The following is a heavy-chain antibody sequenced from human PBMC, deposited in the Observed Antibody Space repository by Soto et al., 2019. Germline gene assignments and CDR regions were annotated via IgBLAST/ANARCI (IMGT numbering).Heavy chain of an antibody. J-gene: IGHJ4*02. CDR3: ARSASIAARPDFDY. CDR1: GFTFSSYG. D-gene: IGHD6-6*01. Sequence: GGSLILSCAASGFTFSSYGMHWVRQAPGKGLEWVAVIWYDGSNKYYADSVKGRFTISRDNSKNTLYLQMNSLRAEDTAVYYCARSASIAARPDFDYWGQGTLVTVSS. V-gene: IGHV3-33*01. CDR2: IWYDGSNK.